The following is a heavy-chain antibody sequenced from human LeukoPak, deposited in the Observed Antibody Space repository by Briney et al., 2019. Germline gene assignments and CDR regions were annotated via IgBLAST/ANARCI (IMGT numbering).Heavy chain of an antibody. CDR3: ARDSTGIAARRLAYYFDY. CDR1: GYTFTSYD. Sequence: ASVKVSCKAFGYTFTSYDINWVRQASGQGLEWMGWMNPHSGSTGYAQKFQGRVTMTRDTSTSTVYMELSSLRSEDTAVYYCARDSTGIAARRLAYYFDYWGQGTLVTVSS. J-gene: IGHJ4*02. V-gene: IGHV1-8*01. D-gene: IGHD6-6*01. CDR2: MNPHSGST.